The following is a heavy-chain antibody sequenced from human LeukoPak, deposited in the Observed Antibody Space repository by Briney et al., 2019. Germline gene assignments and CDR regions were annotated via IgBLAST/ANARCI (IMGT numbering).Heavy chain of an antibody. J-gene: IGHJ5*02. D-gene: IGHD4-17*01. V-gene: IGHV4-30-2*01. Sequence: PSQTLSLTCAVSGGSISSGGYSWSWIRQPPGKGLEWIGYIYHSGSTYYNPSLKSRVTISVDRSKNQFSLKLSSVTAADTAVYYRARAARNDYGDPNWFDPWGQGTLVTVSS. CDR3: ARAARNDYGDPNWFDP. CDR1: GGSISSGGYS. CDR2: IYHSGST.